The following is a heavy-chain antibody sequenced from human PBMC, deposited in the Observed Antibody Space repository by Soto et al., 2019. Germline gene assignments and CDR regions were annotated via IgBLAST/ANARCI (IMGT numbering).Heavy chain of an antibody. V-gene: IGHV4-59*01. CDR1: GGSISSYY. D-gene: IGHD6-13*01. CDR3: AGSYSSSWYHYYYGMDV. CDR2: IYYSGST. Sequence: LSLTCTVSGGSISSYYWSWIRQPPGKGLEWIGYIYYSGSTNYNPSLKSRVTISVDTSKNQFSLKLSSVTAADTAVYYCAGSYSSSWYHYYYGMDVWGQGTTVTVSS. J-gene: IGHJ6*02.